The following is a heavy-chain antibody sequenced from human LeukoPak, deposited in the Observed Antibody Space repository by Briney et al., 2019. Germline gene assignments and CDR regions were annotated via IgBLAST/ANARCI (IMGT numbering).Heavy chain of an antibody. Sequence: ASMKVSCKASGYTFTSYYMHWVRQAPGQGLEWMGIINPSGGSTSYAQKFQGRVTMTSDTSTSTVYMELSSLRSEDTAVYYCARVGTMVRGAVGNFDYWGQGTLVTVSS. CDR2: INPSGGST. CDR3: ARVGTMVRGAVGNFDY. D-gene: IGHD3-10*01. J-gene: IGHJ4*02. CDR1: GYTFTSYY. V-gene: IGHV1-46*01.